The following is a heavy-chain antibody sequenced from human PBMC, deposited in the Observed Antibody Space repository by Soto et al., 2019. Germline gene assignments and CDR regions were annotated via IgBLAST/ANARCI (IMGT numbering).Heavy chain of an antibody. CDR1: GYTFTGYY. D-gene: IGHD6-13*01. CDR2: INPNSGGT. J-gene: IGHJ6*02. V-gene: IGHV1-2*04. CDR3: ARDPGYSNWGMDV. Sequence: ASVKVSCKASGYTFTGYYMHWVRQAPGQGLEWMGWINPNSGGTNYAQKFQGWVTMTRDTSISTAYMELSRLRSDDTAVYYCARDPGYSNWGMDVWGQGTTVTVSS.